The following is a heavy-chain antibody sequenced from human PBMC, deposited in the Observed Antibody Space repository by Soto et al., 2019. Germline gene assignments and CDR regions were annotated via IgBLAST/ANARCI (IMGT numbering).Heavy chain of an antibody. Sequence: ASETLSLTCAVSCGSISSGGYSWSWIRQPPGKGLEWIGYIYHSGSTYYNPSLKSRVTISVDRSKNQFSLKLSSVTAADTAVYYCARGGSSNWFDPWGQGTLVTVSS. CDR2: IYHSGST. D-gene: IGHD2-2*01. CDR1: CGSISSGGYS. V-gene: IGHV4-30-2*01. J-gene: IGHJ5*02. CDR3: ARGGSSNWFDP.